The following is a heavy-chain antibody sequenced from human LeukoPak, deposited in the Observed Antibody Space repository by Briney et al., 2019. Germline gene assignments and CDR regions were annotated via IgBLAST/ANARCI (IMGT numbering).Heavy chain of an antibody. V-gene: IGHV3-66*01. CDR3: ARDWDSYYDFWSGSSGYYYYMDV. D-gene: IGHD3-3*01. CDR1: GFTVSANY. Sequence: GGSLRLSCVASGFTVSANYMTWVRQAPGKGLEWVSLMYSNGDTYYAESVKGRFTLSRDTSKNTLYLHMNSLRVEDTALYYCARDWDSYYDFWSGSSGYYYYMDVWGKGTTVTVSS. CDR2: MYSNGDT. J-gene: IGHJ6*03.